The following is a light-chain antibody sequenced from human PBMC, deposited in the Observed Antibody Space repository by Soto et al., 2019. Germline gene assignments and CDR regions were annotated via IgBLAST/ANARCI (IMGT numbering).Light chain of an antibody. CDR2: DAS. CDR1: QSVSSY. J-gene: IGKJ1*01. CDR3: QQRNSWPLT. V-gene: IGKV3-11*01. Sequence: EIVLTQSPATLSLSPGERATLSCRASQSVSSYLTWYQQKPGQAPRFLIYDASNRATGIPARFSGSGSGTEFTHTLSRLQPEDFAVYYCQQRNSWPLTFGQGTKVEIK.